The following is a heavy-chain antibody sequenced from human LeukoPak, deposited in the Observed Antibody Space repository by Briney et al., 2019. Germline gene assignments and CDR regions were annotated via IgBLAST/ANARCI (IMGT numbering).Heavy chain of an antibody. J-gene: IGHJ4*02. CDR1: GFTFSSYA. D-gene: IGHD4-17*01. V-gene: IGHV3-23*01. CDR3: AKDHTAGLTTVTLGH. Sequence: GGSLRLSCAASGFTFSSYAMSWVRQAPGKGLEWVSAISGSGGSTYYADPVKGRFTISRDNSKNTLYLQMNSLRAEDTAVYYCAKDHTAGLTTVTLGHWGQGTLVTVSS. CDR2: ISGSGGST.